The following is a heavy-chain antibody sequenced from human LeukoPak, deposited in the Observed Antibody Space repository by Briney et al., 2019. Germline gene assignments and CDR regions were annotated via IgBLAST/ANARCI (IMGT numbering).Heavy chain of an antibody. D-gene: IGHD2-15*01. CDR3: ARGPNYYCSGGSCHLGAFDI. J-gene: IGHJ3*02. CDR2: IIPIFGTA. Sequence: ASVKVSCKASGGTFSSYAISWVRQAPGQGLEWMGGIIPIFGTANYAQKFQGRVTITADESASTAYMELSSLRAEDTAVYYCARGPNYYCSGGSCHLGAFDIWGQGTMVTVSS. CDR1: GGTFSSYA. V-gene: IGHV1-69*13.